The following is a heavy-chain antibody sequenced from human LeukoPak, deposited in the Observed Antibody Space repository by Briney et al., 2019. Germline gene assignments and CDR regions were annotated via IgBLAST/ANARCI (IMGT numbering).Heavy chain of an antibody. V-gene: IGHV1-2*02. Sequence: GASVKVSCKASGYTFTGYYMHWVRQAPGQGLEWMGWINPNSGGTNYAQKFQGRVTMTRDTSISTAYMELSRLRSDDTAVYYCAKTYPGVAAAGRVLGYWGQGTLVTVSS. D-gene: IGHD6-13*01. CDR3: AKTYPGVAAAGRVLGY. CDR1: GYTFTGYY. CDR2: INPNSGGT. J-gene: IGHJ4*02.